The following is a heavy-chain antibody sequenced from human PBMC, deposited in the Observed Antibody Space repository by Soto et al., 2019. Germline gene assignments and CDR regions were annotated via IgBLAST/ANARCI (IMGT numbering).Heavy chain of an antibody. V-gene: IGHV4-59*01. CDR1: GGSISSYY. CDR3: ARGYCSSTSCYEFDY. D-gene: IGHD2-2*01. J-gene: IGHJ4*02. Sequence: SETLSLTCAVYGGSISSYYWNWIRQPPGKGLEWIGSIYYSGNTNYSPSLKSRVTISVDTSKKQFSLKLTSVTAADTAMYYCARGYCSSTSCYEFDYWGQGTLVTVSS. CDR2: IYYSGNT.